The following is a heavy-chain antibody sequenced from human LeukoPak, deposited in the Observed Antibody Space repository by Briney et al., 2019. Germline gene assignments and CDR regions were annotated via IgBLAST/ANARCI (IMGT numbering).Heavy chain of an antibody. CDR1: GFTFTTYA. CDR3: AKGYCSSSSCYSYAFDI. J-gene: IGHJ3*02. D-gene: IGHD2-2*01. CDR2: ISGSGSST. Sequence: SGGSLRLSCSASGFTFTTYAMSWVRQAPGKGLEWVSAISGSGSSTYYADSVKGRFTISRDNSKNTLFLQMNSLRAEDTAVYYCAKGYCSSSSCYSYAFDIWGQGTVVTVSS. V-gene: IGHV3-23*01.